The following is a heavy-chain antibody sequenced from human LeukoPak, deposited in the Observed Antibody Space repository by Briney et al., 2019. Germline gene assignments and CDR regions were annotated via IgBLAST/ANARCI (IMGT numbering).Heavy chain of an antibody. Sequence: GGSLRLSCAASGFTFNDYGMTWVRQAPGKGLEWVSAITGGGGRTYYADSVKGRFTMSRDNSKNTLYLQMNSLRVEDTAVYYCAKHNNKQSEYRWFDPWGQGTLVTVSS. CDR1: GFTFNDYG. D-gene: IGHD2/OR15-2a*01. J-gene: IGHJ5*02. V-gene: IGHV3-23*01. CDR3: AKHNNKQSEYRWFDP. CDR2: ITGGGGRT.